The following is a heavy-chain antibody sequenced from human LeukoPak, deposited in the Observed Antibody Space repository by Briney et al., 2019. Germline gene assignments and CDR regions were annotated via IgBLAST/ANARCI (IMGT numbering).Heavy chain of an antibody. V-gene: IGHV3-66*01. CDR3: AREGGSYFRYFDL. CDR2: IYSGGST. D-gene: IGHD1-26*01. CDR1: GFTVSSNY. Sequence: GGSLRLSCAASGFTVSSNYMSWVRQAPGKGLEWVLVIYSGGSTYYADSVKGRFTISRDNSKNTLYLQMNSLRAEDTAVYYCAREGGSYFRYFDLWGRGTLVTVSS. J-gene: IGHJ2*01.